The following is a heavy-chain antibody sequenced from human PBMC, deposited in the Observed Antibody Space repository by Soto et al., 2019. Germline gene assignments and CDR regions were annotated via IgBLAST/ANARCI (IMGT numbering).Heavy chain of an antibody. CDR3: ASGTDYAEGGY. J-gene: IGHJ4*02. CDR2: ISSSSSTI. CDR1: GFTFSSYS. Sequence: EVQLVESGGGLVQPGGSLRLSCAASGFTFSSYSMNWVRQAPGKGLEWVSYISSSSSTIYYADSVKGRFTISRDNAKNTLYLQMNSVREEDTAVYYCASGTDYAEGGYWGQGTLVTVSS. V-gene: IGHV3-48*02. D-gene: IGHD4-17*01.